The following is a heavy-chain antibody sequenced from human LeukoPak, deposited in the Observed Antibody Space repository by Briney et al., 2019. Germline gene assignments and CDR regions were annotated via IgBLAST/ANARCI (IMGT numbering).Heavy chain of an antibody. CDR1: GGSISSGGYS. CDR3: ARTYYDSSGRQFDP. D-gene: IGHD3-22*01. V-gene: IGHV4-30-2*01. Sequence: SETLSLTCAVSGGSISSGGYSWSWIRQPPGKGLEWIGYIYHSGSTYYNPSLKSRVTISVDRSKNQFSLKLSSVTAADTAVYYCARTYYDSSGRQFDPWGQGTLVTVSS. CDR2: IYHSGST. J-gene: IGHJ5*02.